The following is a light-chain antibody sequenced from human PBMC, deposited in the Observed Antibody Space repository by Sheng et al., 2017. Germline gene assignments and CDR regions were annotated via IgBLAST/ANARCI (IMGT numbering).Light chain of an antibody. V-gene: IGLV3-21*02. Sequence: SYVLTQPPSVSVAPGQTARIPCGGNDIGEKSVHWYQQRPGLAPVVVVYDDNVRPSGIPERFSGSKSGNTATLTITRVDAGDEADYYCQVWDSNSYHEVFGGRDQGDRP. J-gene: IGLJ3*02. CDR1: DIGEKS. CDR3: QVWDSNSYHEV. CDR2: DDN.